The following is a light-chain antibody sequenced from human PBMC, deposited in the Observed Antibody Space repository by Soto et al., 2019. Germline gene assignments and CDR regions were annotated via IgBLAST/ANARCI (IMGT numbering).Light chain of an antibody. CDR3: QHYNSYSEP. J-gene: IGKJ1*01. CDR1: QTISSW. V-gene: IGKV1-5*03. Sequence: DIQMTQSPSTLSGSVGDRVTITCRASQTISSWLAWYQQKPGKAPKLLIYKASTLKSVVPSRFSGSGSGTEYTLTISSLQPDDFANYYCQHYNSYSEPFGQGTKVELK. CDR2: KAS.